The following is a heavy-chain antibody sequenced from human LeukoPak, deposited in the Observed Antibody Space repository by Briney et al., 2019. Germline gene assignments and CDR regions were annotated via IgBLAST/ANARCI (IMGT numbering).Heavy chain of an antibody. CDR3: ARDGPAGIYDYAENWFDP. J-gene: IGHJ5*02. Sequence: ASVKVSCKASGGTFSSYAISWVRQAPGQGLEWMGGIIPIFGTANYAQKFQGRVTITADESTSTAYMELSSLRSEDTAVYYCARDGPAGIYDYAENWFDPWAREPWSPSPQ. CDR1: GGTFSSYA. D-gene: IGHD3-16*01. CDR2: IIPIFGTA. V-gene: IGHV1-69*13.